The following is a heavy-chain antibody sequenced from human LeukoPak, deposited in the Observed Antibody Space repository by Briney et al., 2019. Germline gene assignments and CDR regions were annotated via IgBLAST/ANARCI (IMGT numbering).Heavy chain of an antibody. CDR3: ARVNGEGSSWYDPYDYYYGMDV. CDR1: GGSISSYY. D-gene: IGHD6-13*01. V-gene: IGHV4-59*12. J-gene: IGHJ6*02. CDR2: IYYSGST. Sequence: PSETLSLTCTVSGGSISSYYWSWIRQPPGKGLEWVWYIYYSGSTNYNPSLKSRVNISVDTSKNQFSLKLSSVTAADTAVYYCARVNGEGSSWYDPYDYYYGMDVWGQGTTVTVSS.